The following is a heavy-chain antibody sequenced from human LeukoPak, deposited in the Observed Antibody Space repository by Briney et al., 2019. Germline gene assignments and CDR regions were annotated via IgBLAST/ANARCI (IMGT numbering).Heavy chain of an antibody. V-gene: IGHV4-34*01. CDR1: GGSFSGYY. J-gene: IGHJ6*02. Sequence: SETLSLTCAVYGGSFSGYYWSWIRQPPGKGLEWIGEINHSGSTNYNPSLKSRVTISVDTSKNQFSLKLSSVTAADTAVYYRARAEYSSWGDYYYGMDVWGQGTTVTVSS. CDR3: ARAEYSSWGDYYYGMDV. D-gene: IGHD6-6*01. CDR2: INHSGST.